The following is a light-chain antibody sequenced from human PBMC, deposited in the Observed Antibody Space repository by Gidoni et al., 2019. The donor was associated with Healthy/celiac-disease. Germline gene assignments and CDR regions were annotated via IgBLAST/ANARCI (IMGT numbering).Light chain of an antibody. CDR1: QSVSSN. J-gene: IGKJ1*01. CDR2: GAS. CDR3: QQYNNWPPWT. Sequence: EIVMTQSPATLSVSPGARATLSCRASQSVSSNLAWYQQKPGQAPRLLIYGASTRATGIPARFSGSGSGTEFTLTISSLQSEDFAVYYCQQYNNWPPWTFGQGTRGNQT. V-gene: IGKV3-15*01.